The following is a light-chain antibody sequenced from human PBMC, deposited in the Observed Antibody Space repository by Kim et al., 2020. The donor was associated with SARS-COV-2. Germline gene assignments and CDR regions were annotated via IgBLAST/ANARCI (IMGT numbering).Light chain of an antibody. V-gene: IGLV2-11*01. Sequence: QSVTISCTGTSSDVGGYNYVAWYQQHPGKAPKLMIYDVSKRPSGVPDRFSGSKSGNTASLTISGLQAEDEADYYCCSYAGSYTHVVFGGGTKLTVL. CDR2: DVS. CDR3: CSYAGSYTHVV. J-gene: IGLJ2*01. CDR1: SSDVGGYNY.